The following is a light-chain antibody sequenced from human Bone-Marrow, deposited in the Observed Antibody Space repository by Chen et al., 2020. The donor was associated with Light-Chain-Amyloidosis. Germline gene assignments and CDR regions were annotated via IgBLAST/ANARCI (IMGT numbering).Light chain of an antibody. CDR2: RDT. CDR3: QSADSSGTYEVI. CDR1: DLPTKY. V-gene: IGLV3-25*03. J-gene: IGLJ2*01. Sequence: SYHLPQPPSVSVSPGPTARITCSGDDLPTKYAYWYQQKPGQAPVLVIHRDTERPSGISERFSGSSSGTTATLTISGVQAEDEADYHCQSADSSGTYEVIFGGGTKLTVL.